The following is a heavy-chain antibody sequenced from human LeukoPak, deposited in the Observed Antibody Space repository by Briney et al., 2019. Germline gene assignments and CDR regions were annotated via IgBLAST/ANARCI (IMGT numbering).Heavy chain of an antibody. J-gene: IGHJ5*02. D-gene: IGHD2-21*02. Sequence: ASVKVSCKVSGYTLTELSMHWVRQAPGKGLEWMGGFDPEDGETIYAQKFQGRVTMTEDTSTDTAYMELSSLRSEDTAVYYCVTYCGGDCYPFNWFDPWGQGTLVTVSS. V-gene: IGHV1-24*01. CDR1: GYTLTELS. CDR3: VTYCGGDCYPFNWFDP. CDR2: FDPEDGET.